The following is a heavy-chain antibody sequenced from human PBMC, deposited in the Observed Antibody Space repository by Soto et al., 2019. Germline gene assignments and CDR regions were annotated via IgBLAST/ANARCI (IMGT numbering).Heavy chain of an antibody. CDR2: VNPSGGST. D-gene: IGHD6-13*01. Sequence: QVQLVQSGAEVKKPGASVKVSCKASGYTFTSYYIHWVRQAPGQGLEWMGIVNPSGGSTTYAQKFQGRVTMTRDTSTSIVYMELSRLRSEDPAVYYCAKDWARLDSSSRYGGMDVWGQGTTVIVSS. CDR3: AKDWARLDSSSRYGGMDV. V-gene: IGHV1-46*01. J-gene: IGHJ6*02. CDR1: GYTFTSYY.